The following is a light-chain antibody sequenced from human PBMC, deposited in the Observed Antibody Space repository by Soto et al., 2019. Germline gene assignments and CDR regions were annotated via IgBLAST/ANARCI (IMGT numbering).Light chain of an antibody. J-gene: IGLJ1*01. CDR2: EVS. CDR3: SSYAGSNLGV. CDR1: SSDIGGYNY. V-gene: IGLV2-8*01. Sequence: QSALTQPPSASGSPGQSVTISYTGTSSDIGGYNYVSWYQQHPGKAPKLMIYEVSKRPSGVPDRFSGSKSGNTASLTVSGLQAEDEADYYCSSYAGSNLGVFGTGTKVTVL.